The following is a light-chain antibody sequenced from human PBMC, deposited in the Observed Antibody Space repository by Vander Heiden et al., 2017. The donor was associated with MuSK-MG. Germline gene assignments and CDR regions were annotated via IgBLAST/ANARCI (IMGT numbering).Light chain of an antibody. CDR3: SSYTSRSTLYF. Sequence: QAALSQPASVSGSPGQSITISCTESSSDVGGYHYVSWYQHHPGKAPKLMIYEVTHRPSGVAYRFSGSKSVNTASLTISRLQAEDAADYYCSSYTSRSTLYFFGTGTKAIVL. J-gene: IGLJ1*01. CDR2: EVT. V-gene: IGLV2-14*01. CDR1: SSDVGGYHY.